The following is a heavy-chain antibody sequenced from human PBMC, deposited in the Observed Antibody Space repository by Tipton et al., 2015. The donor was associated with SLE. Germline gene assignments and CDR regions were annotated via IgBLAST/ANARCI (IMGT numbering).Heavy chain of an antibody. J-gene: IGHJ6*02. CDR1: GRAFSGYF. CDR2: INDRGST. Sequence: TLSLTCAVYGRAFSGYFWNWIRLPPGKGLEWIGQINDRGSTNYNPSLKSRVTISVDTSKNQFSLKLTSVTAADTAVYYCARRKSGYRWGMDVWGQGTTVNVSS. CDR3: ARRKSGYRWGMDV. D-gene: IGHD3-3*01. V-gene: IGHV4-34*01.